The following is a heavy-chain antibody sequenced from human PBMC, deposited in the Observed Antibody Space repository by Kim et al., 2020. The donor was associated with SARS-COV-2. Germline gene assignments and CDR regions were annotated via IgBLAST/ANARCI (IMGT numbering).Heavy chain of an antibody. CDR1: GFTFSSYG. CDR3: AKHPGSITMVRGS. Sequence: GGSLRLSCAASGFTFSSYGMHWVRQAPGKGLEWVAVISYDGSNKYYADSVKGRFTISRDKSKNTLYLQMNSLRGEDTAVYYCAKHPGSITMVRGSWGQGTLVTVSS. V-gene: IGHV3-30*18. D-gene: IGHD3-10*01. CDR2: ISYDGSNK. J-gene: IGHJ4*02.